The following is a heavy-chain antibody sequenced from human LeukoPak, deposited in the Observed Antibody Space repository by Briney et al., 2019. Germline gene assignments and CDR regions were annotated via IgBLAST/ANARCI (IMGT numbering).Heavy chain of an antibody. J-gene: IGHJ4*02. CDR3: ARMTSDWYLDY. CDR1: GYNFTNDW. CDR2: IYPGDYDS. Sequence: ESLKISCKGSGYNFTNDWIAWVRQMPGRGLEWMGIIYPGDYDSRYSLSFEGQVTISADKSISTAYLRWSSLKASDTAMYYCARMTSDWYLDYWGQGTLVTVSS. D-gene: IGHD6-19*01. V-gene: IGHV5-51*01.